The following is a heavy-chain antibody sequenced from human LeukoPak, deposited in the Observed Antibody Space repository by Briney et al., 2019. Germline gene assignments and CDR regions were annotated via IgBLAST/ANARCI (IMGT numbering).Heavy chain of an antibody. CDR2: ISNSGGIT. CDR3: AKGGYYERPWYFDY. V-gene: IGHV3-23*01. CDR1: GFTFSSYA. D-gene: IGHD3-22*01. J-gene: IGHJ4*02. Sequence: GGSLRLSCAASGFTFSSYAMSWVRQAPGKGLEWVSVISNSGGITFYADSVKGRFTISRDNSKNTLYLQRNGLRGEDTAVYYCAKGGYYERPWYFDYWGQGTLVTVSS.